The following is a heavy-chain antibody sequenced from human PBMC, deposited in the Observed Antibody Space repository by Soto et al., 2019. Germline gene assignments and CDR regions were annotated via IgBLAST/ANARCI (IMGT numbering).Heavy chain of an antibody. Sequence: SETLSLTCSVSGVPINTGDYYWSWVRQAPGSGLEWIGHIDYSGSTYYNASLRSRVSLSVDKSKNQFSLRLSSVTATDTAVYFCAVWGQCRLGELSSTFGCWGRGTLGTVSS. CDR1: GVPINTGDYY. D-gene: IGHD3-16*02. J-gene: IGHJ4*02. V-gene: IGHV4-30-4*01. CDR3: AVWGQCRLGELSSTFGC. CDR2: IDYSGST.